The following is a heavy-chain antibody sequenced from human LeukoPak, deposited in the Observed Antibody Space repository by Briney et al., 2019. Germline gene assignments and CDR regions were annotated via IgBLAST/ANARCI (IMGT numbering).Heavy chain of an antibody. V-gene: IGHV1-8*02. Sequence: GASVKVSCKASGYTFTSNYIHWVRQATGQGLEWMGWMNPNSGNTGYAQKFQGRVTMTRNTSISTAYMELSSLRSEDTAVYYCARERPKTRVYYYYGMDVWGQGTTVTVSS. J-gene: IGHJ6*02. CDR2: MNPNSGNT. D-gene: IGHD1-1*01. CDR3: ARERPKTRVYYYYGMDV. CDR1: GYTFTSNY.